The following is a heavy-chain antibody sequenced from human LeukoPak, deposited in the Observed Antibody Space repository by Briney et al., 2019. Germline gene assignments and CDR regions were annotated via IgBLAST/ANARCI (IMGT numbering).Heavy chain of an antibody. J-gene: IGHJ4*02. D-gene: IGHD6-13*01. CDR1: GGFVSSSSYY. CDR2: IYYSGST. Sequence: PSETLSLTCTVSGGFVSSSSYYWGWIRQPPGKGLEWIGSIYYSGSTYYNPSLKSRVTVSVDTSKNQFSLKLSSVTAADTAVYYCASFQIGSYSSRYLDYWGQGTLVTVSS. V-gene: IGHV4-39*01. CDR3: ASFQIGSYSSRYLDY.